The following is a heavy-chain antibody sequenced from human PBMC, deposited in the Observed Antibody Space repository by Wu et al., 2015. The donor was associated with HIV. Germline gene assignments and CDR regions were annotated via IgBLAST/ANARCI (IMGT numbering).Heavy chain of an antibody. Sequence: QVQLVQSGAEVKKPGSSVKVSCKASGGTLTNYVITWVRQAPGQGLEWMAGITPIFGTPEYAQKFQGRVTITTDESTKTAYMILTSLTSEDTAMYYCARGSYDFDRWWLLYELVLIIWGQGTMVTVSS. V-gene: IGHV1-69*05. J-gene: IGHJ3*02. CDR3: ARGSYDFDRWWLLYELVLII. CDR1: GGTLTNYV. D-gene: IGHD3-22*01. CDR2: ITPIFGTP.